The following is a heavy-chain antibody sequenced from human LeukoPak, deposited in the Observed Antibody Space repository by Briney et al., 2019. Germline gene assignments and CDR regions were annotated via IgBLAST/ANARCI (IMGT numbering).Heavy chain of an antibody. CDR3: ATGAGTTRFVLAHNSEYAFDI. Sequence: ASVKVSYKVSGYTLTELSMHWVRQAPGKGLEWMGGFDPEDGETIYAQKFQGRVTMTEDTSTDTAYMELSSLRSEDTAVYYCATGAGTTRFVLAHNSEYAFDIWGQGTMVTVSS. CDR2: FDPEDGET. D-gene: IGHD1-1*01. V-gene: IGHV1-24*01. J-gene: IGHJ3*02. CDR1: GYTLTELS.